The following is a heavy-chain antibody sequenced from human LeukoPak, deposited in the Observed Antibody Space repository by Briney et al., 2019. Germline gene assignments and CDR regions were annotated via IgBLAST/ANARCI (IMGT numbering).Heavy chain of an antibody. D-gene: IGHD6-13*01. Sequence: PGWSLRLSCAASEFTVSSNYMNWVRQAPGKGLEWVSVIYSGGSTYYADSVKGRFTISRDNSKNTLYLQMNSLRAEDTAVHYCAGGARRQQPFDYWGQGTLVTVSS. J-gene: IGHJ4*02. CDR3: AGGARRQQPFDY. CDR2: IYSGGST. V-gene: IGHV3-66*01. CDR1: EFTVSSNY.